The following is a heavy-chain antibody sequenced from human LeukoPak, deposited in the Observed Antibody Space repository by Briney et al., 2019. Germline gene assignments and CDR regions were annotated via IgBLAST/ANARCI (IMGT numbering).Heavy chain of an antibody. Sequence: GGSLRLSCAAPGFTFSSFGMHWVRQAPDKGLEGVAFIRYDGSNEYYADSVKGRFTISRDNSKNTLYLQMNSLRAEDTAVYYCAKAIGWLQPRGGAFDIWGQGTMVTVSS. D-gene: IGHD5-24*01. CDR1: GFTFSSFG. V-gene: IGHV3-30*02. CDR2: IRYDGSNE. CDR3: AKAIGWLQPRGGAFDI. J-gene: IGHJ3*02.